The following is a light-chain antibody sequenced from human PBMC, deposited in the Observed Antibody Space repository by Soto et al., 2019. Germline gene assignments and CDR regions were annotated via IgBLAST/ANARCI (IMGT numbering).Light chain of an antibody. CDR2: DAS. J-gene: IGKJ1*01. CDR1: QSVSSSY. V-gene: IGKV3-20*01. Sequence: EIVFTQSPGTLSLSPGERATLSCSASQSVSSSYLAWYQQKPGQAPRLLIYDASNRATGIPARFSGSGSGTDFNLTFSRLEPEDFAVYHCQQYDGSPRTFGQGTKVDIK. CDR3: QQYDGSPRT.